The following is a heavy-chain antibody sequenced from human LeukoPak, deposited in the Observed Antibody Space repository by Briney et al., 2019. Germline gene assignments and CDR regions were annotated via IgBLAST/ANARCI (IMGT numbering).Heavy chain of an antibody. V-gene: IGHV4-39*07. CDR2: IYYSGST. CDR1: SSYA. D-gene: IGHD6-19*01. Sequence: SSYAMSWVRQPPGKGLEWIGSIYYSGSTYYNPSLKSRVTISVDTSKNQFSLKLSSVTAADTAVYYCARDGLSSGWYNGVSAFDIWGQGTMVTVSS. CDR3: ARDGLSSGWYNGVSAFDI. J-gene: IGHJ3*02.